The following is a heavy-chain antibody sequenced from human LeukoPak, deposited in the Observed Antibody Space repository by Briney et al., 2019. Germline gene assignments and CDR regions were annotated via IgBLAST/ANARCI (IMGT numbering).Heavy chain of an antibody. J-gene: IGHJ4*02. CDR2: INHSGST. D-gene: IGHD3-3*01. V-gene: IGHV4-34*01. Sequence: PSETLSLTCAVYGGSFSGYYWSWIRQPPGKGLEWIGEINHSGSTNYNPSLKSRVTISVDTSKNQFSLKLSSVTAADTAVYYCVRGHGTIFGVVIRTPFDYWGQGTLVTVSS. CDR1: GGSFSGYY. CDR3: VRGHGTIFGVVIRTPFDY.